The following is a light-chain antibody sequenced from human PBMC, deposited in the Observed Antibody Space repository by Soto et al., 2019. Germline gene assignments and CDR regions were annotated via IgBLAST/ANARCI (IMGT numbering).Light chain of an antibody. CDR1: QGSRND. CDR3: LQDYNYPRT. V-gene: IGKV1-6*01. CDR2: AAS. J-gene: IGKJ1*01. Sequence: AIQMTQSPSSLSASVGDRVTITCRASQGSRNDLGWYQQKPGKAPKLLIYAASSLQSGVPSRFSGSGSGTDFTLPISSLQPEDFATYYCLQDYNYPRTFGQGTKVEIK.